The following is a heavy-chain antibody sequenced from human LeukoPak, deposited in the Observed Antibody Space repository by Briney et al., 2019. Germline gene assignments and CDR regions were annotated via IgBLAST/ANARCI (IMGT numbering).Heavy chain of an antibody. D-gene: IGHD3-3*02. V-gene: IGHV3-30*19. Sequence: SGGSLRLSCVASGFTFNTYTIHWVRQAPGKGLEWVAVISYDGGNDYYADSVKGRFTISRDNSKNTLYLQMNSLRPEDTAVYYCVRDSRPPDSIHFWSVNLFDPWGQGTLVTVPS. CDR3: VRDSRPPDSIHFWSVNLFDP. CDR2: ISYDGGND. CDR1: GFTFNTYT. J-gene: IGHJ5*02.